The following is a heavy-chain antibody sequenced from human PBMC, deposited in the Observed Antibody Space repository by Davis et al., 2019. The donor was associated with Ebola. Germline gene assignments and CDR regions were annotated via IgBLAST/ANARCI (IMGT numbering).Heavy chain of an antibody. CDR2: IQYDGSNK. D-gene: IGHD3-10*01. CDR1: GFIFINYG. V-gene: IGHV3-30*02. Sequence: GESLKTSCTASGFIFINYGMHWVRQAPGKGLEWVAFIQYDGSNKYYADSVKGRFTISRDNSKSTLYLQLNSLRTEDTAVYYCAKDHYYGTFRPHYWGQGTLVTVSS. J-gene: IGHJ4*02. CDR3: AKDHYYGTFRPHY.